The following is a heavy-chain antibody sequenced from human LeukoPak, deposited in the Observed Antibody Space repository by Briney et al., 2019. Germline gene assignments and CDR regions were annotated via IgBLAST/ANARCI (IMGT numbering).Heavy chain of an antibody. CDR2: IKQDGSEK. CDR3: ARSSGVWSGHYSFDY. CDR1: GFTFSSYW. V-gene: IGHV3-7*01. D-gene: IGHD3-3*01. Sequence: PGGSLRLSCAASGFTFSSYWMSWVRQAPGKGLEWVANIKQDGSEKYYVDSVKGRFTISRDNAKNSLYLQMNSLRAEDTAVYYCARSSGVWSGHYSFDYWGQGTLVTVSS. J-gene: IGHJ4*02.